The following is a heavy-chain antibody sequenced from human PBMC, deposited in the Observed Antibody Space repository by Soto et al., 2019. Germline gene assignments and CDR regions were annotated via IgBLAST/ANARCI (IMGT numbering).Heavy chain of an antibody. V-gene: IGHV3-23*01. CDR1: GFTFSNYA. CDR3: ARAIGADFFDY. J-gene: IGHJ4*02. Sequence: GGSLRLSCTASGFTFSNYAMSWVRQAPGMGLEWVSTISDSGVNTFFGDSMKDRFTISRDNSKSTVYLQLNTVRAEDTAIYYCARAIGADFFDYWGQGTLVTVS. CDR2: ISDSGVNT. D-gene: IGHD6-25*01.